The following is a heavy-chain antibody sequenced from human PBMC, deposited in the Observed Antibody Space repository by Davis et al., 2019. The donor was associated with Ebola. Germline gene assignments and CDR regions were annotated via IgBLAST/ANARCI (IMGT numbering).Heavy chain of an antibody. D-gene: IGHD3-16*01. J-gene: IGHJ4*02. CDR1: GYTFSDYD. CDR2: IIPIFGTA. CDR3: ARDTYDYVWGSSPGKFDY. Sequence: SVKVSCKASGYTFSDYDINWVRQAAGQGLEWMGGIIPIFGTANYAQKFQGRVTITADESTSTAYMELSSLRSEDTAVYYCARDTYDYVWGSSPGKFDYWGQGTLVTVSS. V-gene: IGHV1-69*13.